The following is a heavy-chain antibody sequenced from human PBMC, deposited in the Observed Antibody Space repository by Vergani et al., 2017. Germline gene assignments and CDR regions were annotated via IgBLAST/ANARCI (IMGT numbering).Heavy chain of an antibody. D-gene: IGHD3-22*01. J-gene: IGHJ3*02. CDR2: ISSSSSTI. Sequence: EVQLVESGGGLVQPGGSLRLSCAASGFTFSSYSMNWVRQAPGQGLEWVSYISSSSSTIYYADSVKGRFTISRDNAKNSLYLQMNSLRAEDTAVYYCARGKHYYDSSGLTQLSDAFDIWGQGTMVTVSS. CDR1: GFTFSSYS. CDR3: ARGKHYYDSSGLTQLSDAFDI. V-gene: IGHV3-48*04.